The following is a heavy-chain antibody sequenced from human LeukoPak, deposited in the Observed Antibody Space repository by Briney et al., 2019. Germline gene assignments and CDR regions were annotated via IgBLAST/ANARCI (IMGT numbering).Heavy chain of an antibody. J-gene: IGHJ4*02. CDR2: ISGSGGST. V-gene: IGHV3-23*01. CDR1: GFTLSSYD. Sequence: GGSLRLSCAASGFTLSSYDMSWVRQAPGKGLEWVSAISGSGGSTYYVDSVKGRFTISRDNSKNTLYLQMNSLRAEDTAVFYCARYCGGDCYQYYFDYWGQGTLVTVSS. D-gene: IGHD2-21*02. CDR3: ARYCGGDCYQYYFDY.